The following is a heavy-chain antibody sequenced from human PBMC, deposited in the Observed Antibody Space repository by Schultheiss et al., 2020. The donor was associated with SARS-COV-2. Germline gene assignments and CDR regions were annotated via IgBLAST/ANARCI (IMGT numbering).Heavy chain of an antibody. CDR1: GFTFSSYW. CDR3: ASGRGFDYFDY. J-gene: IGHJ4*02. CDR2: INSDGSST. V-gene: IGHV3-74*01. Sequence: GGSLRLSCAASGFTFSSYWMHWVRQAPGKGLVWVSRINSDGSSTSYADSVKGRFTISRDNSKNTLYLQMNSLRAEDTAVYYCASGRGFDYFDYWGQGTLVTVSS. D-gene: IGHD3-10*01.